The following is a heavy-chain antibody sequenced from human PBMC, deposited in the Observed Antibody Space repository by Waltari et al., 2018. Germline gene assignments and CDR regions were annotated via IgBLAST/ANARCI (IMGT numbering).Heavy chain of an antibody. J-gene: IGHJ6*02. CDR2: ISGGGGST. CDR1: GFTFRNYA. CDR3: AKDGGYGDYYAYYYGMDV. Sequence: EVQVLESGGGLVQPGGSLRLSCAASGFTFRNYAMSWVRQAPGKGLEWVSTISGGGGSTYYTDSVKGRFTISRDNSKNTLDLQMNSLRVEDTAVYYCAKDGGYGDYYAYYYGMDVWGQGTTVTVSS. V-gene: IGHV3-23*01. D-gene: IGHD4-17*01.